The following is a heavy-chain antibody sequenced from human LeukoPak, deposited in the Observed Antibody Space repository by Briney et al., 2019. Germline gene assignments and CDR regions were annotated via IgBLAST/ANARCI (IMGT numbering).Heavy chain of an antibody. CDR1: GFSVSNNY. CDR3: ASDSYSPEYFQH. J-gene: IGHJ1*01. D-gene: IGHD2-15*01. V-gene: IGHV3-66*01. CDR2: IYSGGST. Sequence: PWGSLRLSCAASGFSVSNNYRSWVRQAPGKGLEWVSVIYSGGSTFYADSVKGRFTISRDNSKNTLYLQMNSLRAEDTAVYYCASDSYSPEYFQHWGPGTLVTVSS.